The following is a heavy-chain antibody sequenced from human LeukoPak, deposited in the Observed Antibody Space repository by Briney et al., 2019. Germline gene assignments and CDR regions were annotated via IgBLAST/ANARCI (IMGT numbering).Heavy chain of an antibody. CDR2: ISSNGGST. J-gene: IGHJ4*02. D-gene: IGHD6-13*01. Sequence: GGSLRLSCAASGFTFSSYAMHWVRQAPGKGLEYVSAISSNGGSTYYANSVKGRFTISRDNSKNTLYLQMGSLRAEDMAVYYCAGGSAAGFPYFEYWGQGTLVTVSS. CDR3: AGGSAAGFPYFEY. CDR1: GFTFSSYA. V-gene: IGHV3-64*01.